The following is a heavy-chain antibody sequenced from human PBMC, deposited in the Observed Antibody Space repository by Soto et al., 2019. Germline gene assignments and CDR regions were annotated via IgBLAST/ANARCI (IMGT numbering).Heavy chain of an antibody. CDR3: ARDSLEWSLGNYFDY. Sequence: PGGSLRLSCAASGFTFSSYAMHWVRQAPGKGLEWVAVISYDGSNKYYADSVKGRFTISRDNSKNTLYLQMNSLRAEDTAVYYCARDSLEWSLGNYFDYWGQGTLVTVSS. V-gene: IGHV3-30-3*01. J-gene: IGHJ4*02. CDR2: ISYDGSNK. D-gene: IGHD3-3*01. CDR1: GFTFSSYA.